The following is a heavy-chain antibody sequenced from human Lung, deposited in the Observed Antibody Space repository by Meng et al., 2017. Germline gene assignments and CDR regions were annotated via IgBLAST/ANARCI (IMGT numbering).Heavy chain of an antibody. Sequence: QVTIQQWGVGLLDPSATRPLTCVSSGGPFSDYYWSWIRQPPGKGLEWIGEINHSGSTNYNPSLESRATISVDTSQNNLSLKLSSVTAADSAVYYCARGPTTMAHDFDYWGQGTLVTVSS. CDR1: GGPFSDYY. CDR2: INHSGST. V-gene: IGHV4-34*02. CDR3: ARGPTTMAHDFDY. J-gene: IGHJ4*02. D-gene: IGHD4-11*01.